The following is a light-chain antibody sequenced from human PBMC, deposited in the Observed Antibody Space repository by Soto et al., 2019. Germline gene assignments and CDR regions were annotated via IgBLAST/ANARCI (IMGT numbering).Light chain of an antibody. Sequence: QSALIQPASVSGSRGQSITISCTGASSDVGGYNYVSWYQQFPGRAPKVMIYEVTNRPSGVSNRFSGSKSGNTAPLTISGLQAEDEADYYCSSYTSSNTLIFGGGTKLTVL. CDR1: SSDVGGYNY. CDR2: EVT. V-gene: IGLV2-14*01. J-gene: IGLJ2*01. CDR3: SSYTSSNTLI.